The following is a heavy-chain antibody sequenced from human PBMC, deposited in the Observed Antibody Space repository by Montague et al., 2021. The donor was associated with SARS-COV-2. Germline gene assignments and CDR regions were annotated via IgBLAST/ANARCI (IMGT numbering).Heavy chain of an antibody. D-gene: IGHD7-27*01. J-gene: IGHJ4*02. V-gene: IGHV4-59*11. CDR2: IFHSGNT. CDR1: GGSLSGHH. CDR3: ASLNWANDSGFDS. Sequence: SETLSLTCTVSGGSLSGHHWSWIRQPPGKGLEWIGYIFHSGNTNYNPSLKSRVTISVDTSKNQFSLRLTSVTAADTAASYCASLNWANDSGFDSWGRGAAVAVSS.